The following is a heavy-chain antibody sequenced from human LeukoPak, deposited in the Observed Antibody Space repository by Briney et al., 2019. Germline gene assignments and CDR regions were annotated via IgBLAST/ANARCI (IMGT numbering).Heavy chain of an antibody. D-gene: IGHD2-8*01. CDR3: ARGSEDIVIMVYEPPWSGMDV. V-gene: IGHV1-2*02. J-gene: IGHJ6*02. Sequence: ASVNVSCKTSGYTFTDYYLHWVRQAPGQGLEWMGWINPNSGGTNYAQKFQGRVTMTNDKSINTAYLEVNRLRSDDTAVYYCARGSEDIVIMVYEPPWSGMDVWGQGTTVTVPS. CDR2: INPNSGGT. CDR1: GYTFTDYY.